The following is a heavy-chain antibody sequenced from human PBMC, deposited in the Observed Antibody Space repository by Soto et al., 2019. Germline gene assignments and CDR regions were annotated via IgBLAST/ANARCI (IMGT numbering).Heavy chain of an antibody. Sequence: EVQLVESGGGLVKPGGSLRLSCAASGFSFSSYTMNWVRQPPGKGPEWVSSISSSSRYIYYADSVTGRFTVSRDNAKKSLYLQMNSLAADDTAVYYCAPSGPGTQIYNWFDPWGQGTLVTVSS. D-gene: IGHD1-26*01. V-gene: IGHV3-21*01. CDR3: APSGPGTQIYNWFDP. J-gene: IGHJ5*02. CDR2: ISSSSRYI. CDR1: GFSFSSYT.